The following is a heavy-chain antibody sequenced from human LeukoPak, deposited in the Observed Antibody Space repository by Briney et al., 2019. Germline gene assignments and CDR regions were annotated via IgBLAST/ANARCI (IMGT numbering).Heavy chain of an antibody. D-gene: IGHD6-13*01. Sequence: ASVKVSCKASGGTFSSYAISWVRQAPGQGLEWMGGIIPIFGTANYAQKFQGRVTITADESTNTAYMELSSLRSEDTAVYYCARDTDSSSWYGYYYYGMDVWGQGTTVTVSS. CDR3: ARDTDSSSWYGYYYYGMDV. V-gene: IGHV1-69*13. CDR2: IIPIFGTA. CDR1: GGTFSSYA. J-gene: IGHJ6*02.